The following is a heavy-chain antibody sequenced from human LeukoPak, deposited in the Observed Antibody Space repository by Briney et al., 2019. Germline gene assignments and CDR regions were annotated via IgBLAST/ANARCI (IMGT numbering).Heavy chain of an antibody. D-gene: IGHD2-8*01. CDR1: GFTFSSYW. V-gene: IGHV3-74*01. Sequence: GGSLRLSCAASGFTFSSYWMHWVRQAPGKGLVWVSRINSDGINTSYADSEKGRFTISRDNAKNTLYLQMNSLRAEDTAVYYCLPNAFDYWGQGTLVTVSS. CDR2: INSDGINT. CDR3: LPNAFDY. J-gene: IGHJ4*02.